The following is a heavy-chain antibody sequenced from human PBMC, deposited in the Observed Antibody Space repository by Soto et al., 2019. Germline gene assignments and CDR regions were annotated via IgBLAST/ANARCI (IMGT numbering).Heavy chain of an antibody. CDR2: ISSSSSTI. J-gene: IGHJ6*02. V-gene: IGHV3-48*02. Sequence: GGSLRLSCAASGFTFSSYSMNWVRRAPGKGLEWVSYISSSSSTIYYAESVKGRFTISRDNAKNSLYLQMNSLRDEDTAVYYCARDSRRLRLGELYGYYYGMDVWGQGTTVTVSS. D-gene: IGHD3-16*01. CDR1: GFTFSSYS. CDR3: ARDSRRLRLGELYGYYYGMDV.